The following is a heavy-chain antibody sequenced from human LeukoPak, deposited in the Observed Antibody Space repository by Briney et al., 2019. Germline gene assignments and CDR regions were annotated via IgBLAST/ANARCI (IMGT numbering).Heavy chain of an antibody. Sequence: SQTPSLTCVISGDSVSSNSATWNWIRQSPLSGLEWLGRTYYKSKWYNEYAISVKSRITINPDTSKNQFSLHLNSVTPEDTAVYYCARSAAGTLDYWGQGTLVTVSS. D-gene: IGHD6-13*01. CDR2: TYYKSKWYN. CDR1: GDSVSSNSAT. CDR3: ARSAAGTLDY. J-gene: IGHJ4*02. V-gene: IGHV6-1*01.